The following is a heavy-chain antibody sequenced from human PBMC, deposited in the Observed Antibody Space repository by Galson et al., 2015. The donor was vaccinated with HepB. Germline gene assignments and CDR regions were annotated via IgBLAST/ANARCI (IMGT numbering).Heavy chain of an antibody. V-gene: IGHV3-73*01. CDR3: TRRLRGSDYGSSGYPVDDAFDI. CDR1: GFTFSGSA. CDR2: IRSKANNYAT. D-gene: IGHD3-22*01. J-gene: IGHJ3*02. Sequence: SLRLSCAASGFTFSGSAVHWVRQASGKGLEWVGRIRSKANNYATTYAASVKGRFAFSRDDSKNTAYLQMNSLKSEDTAVYYCTRRLRGSDYGSSGYPVDDAFDIWGQGTMVTVSS.